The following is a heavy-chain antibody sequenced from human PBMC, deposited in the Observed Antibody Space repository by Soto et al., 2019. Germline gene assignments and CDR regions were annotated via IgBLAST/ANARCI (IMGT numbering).Heavy chain of an antibody. V-gene: IGHV3-7*01. CDR3: ARVEAGGFDC. CDR1: EFTFSSYW. CDR2: IKEDGSEK. J-gene: IGHJ4*02. Sequence: HPGVSLRLSCAAPEFTFSSYWMTWVRQAPGKGLEWVANIKEDGSEKYYVDSVKGRFTISRDNAKNSLYLQMNSLRAEDPAVYYCARVEAGGFDCWGQGTLVTVSS. D-gene: IGHD2-8*02.